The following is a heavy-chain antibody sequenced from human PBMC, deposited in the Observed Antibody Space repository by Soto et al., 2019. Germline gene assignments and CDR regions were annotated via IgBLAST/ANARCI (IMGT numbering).Heavy chain of an antibody. J-gene: IGHJ4*02. CDR3: ARWISGYGDYFDY. CDR1: GYTFTSYD. Sequence: QVQLVQSGAEVKKPGASVKVSCKASGYTFTSYDISWVRQAPGQGLEWMGWISVHNGNTNLAQKFQGKVTMTTDTFTSAAYMELRGLRSDDTAVYYCARWISGYGDYFDYWGQGTLVTVSS. V-gene: IGHV1-18*01. CDR2: ISVHNGNT. D-gene: IGHD5-12*01.